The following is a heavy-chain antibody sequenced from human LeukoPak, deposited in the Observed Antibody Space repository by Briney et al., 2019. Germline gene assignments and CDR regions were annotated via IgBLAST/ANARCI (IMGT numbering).Heavy chain of an antibody. D-gene: IGHD3-3*01. J-gene: IGHJ4*02. V-gene: IGHV3-11*05. Sequence: GGSLRLSCTASTFTFSDDYMGWIRQAPGKGPEWVSSISPGSSYKFCADSVEGRFTISRDDAKNSVYLQMNNLRVDDTAVYYCATERLGIFEFWGQGSLVTASS. CDR3: ATERLGIFEF. CDR1: TFTFSDDY. CDR2: ISPGSSYK.